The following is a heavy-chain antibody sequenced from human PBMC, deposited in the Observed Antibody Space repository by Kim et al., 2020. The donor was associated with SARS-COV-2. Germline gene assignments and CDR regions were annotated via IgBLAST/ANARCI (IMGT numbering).Heavy chain of an antibody. J-gene: IGHJ6*02. CDR1: GYTFTSYY. CDR2: INPSGGST. CDR3: ARDIGESSSWYLDYYYGMDV. Sequence: ASVKVSCKASGYTFTSYYMHWVRQAPGQGLEWTGIINPSGGSTSHAQKCQGRVTMTRDTSTSTVYMELSSLRSEDSAVYYCARDIGESSSWYLDYYYGMDVWGQGTTVTVSS. V-gene: IGHV1-46*01. D-gene: IGHD6-13*01.